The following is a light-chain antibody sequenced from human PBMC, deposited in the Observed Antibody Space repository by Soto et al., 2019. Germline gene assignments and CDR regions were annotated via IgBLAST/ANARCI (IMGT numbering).Light chain of an antibody. V-gene: IGKV3-20*01. Sequence: EIVLTQSPGTLSLSAGERATLSCRASQSVSSSYLGWYQQKPGQAPRLLIYGGSSRATGIPDRFSGSGSGTDFTLTISRLEPEDFAVNYCQQYRSLPPTFGQGTKLEIK. CDR1: QSVSSSY. CDR3: QQYRSLPPT. CDR2: GGS. J-gene: IGKJ2*01.